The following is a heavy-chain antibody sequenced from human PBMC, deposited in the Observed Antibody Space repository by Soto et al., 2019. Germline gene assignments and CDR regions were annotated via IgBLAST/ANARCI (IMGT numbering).Heavy chain of an antibody. V-gene: IGHV3-21*06. CDR3: SRVSEDLTSNFDY. CDR1: GFTFTRYS. Sequence: EVQLVESGGGLVKPGGSLRLSCAASGFTFTRYSMNWVRQAPGKGLEWVSSISSTTNYIYYGDSMKSLFTISRDNVNNSLYLEMNSRRAEDTAVYYCSRVSEDLTSNFDYWGQGTLVTVSS. J-gene: IGHJ4*02. CDR2: ISSTTNYI.